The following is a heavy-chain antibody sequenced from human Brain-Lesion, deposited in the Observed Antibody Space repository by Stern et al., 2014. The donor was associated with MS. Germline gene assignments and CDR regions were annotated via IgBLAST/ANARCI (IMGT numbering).Heavy chain of an antibody. CDR2: IYYSGNT. V-gene: IGHV4-39*01. CDR1: GGSVSSTSYA. D-gene: IGHD2-15*01. J-gene: IGHJ5*02. CDR3: AGEEDIRYCSGGSCTGNWFDP. Sequence: QVQLVESGPGLVKPSETLSLTCTVAGGSVSSTSYAWAWIRQPPGKGLEWIGTIYYSGNTYYSPSLQSRLTISLDTFKNQFSLPLRSVTAADTAVYYCAGEEDIRYCSGGSCTGNWFDPWGQGTLVTVSS.